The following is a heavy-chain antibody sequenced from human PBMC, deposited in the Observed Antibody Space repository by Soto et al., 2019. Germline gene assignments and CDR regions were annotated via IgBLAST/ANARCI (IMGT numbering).Heavy chain of an antibody. CDR3: ARELASGY. CDR2: IKSDGSSP. J-gene: IGHJ4*02. CDR1: GFTFSDYL. Sequence: GGSLRLSCAASGFTFSDYLMHWVRQAPGKGLVWVSRIKSDGSSPAYADSVKGRFSISRDNAKNTLYLQMNSLRAEDTGIYYCARELASGYWGQGTLVTVSS. D-gene: IGHD5-12*01. V-gene: IGHV3-74*01.